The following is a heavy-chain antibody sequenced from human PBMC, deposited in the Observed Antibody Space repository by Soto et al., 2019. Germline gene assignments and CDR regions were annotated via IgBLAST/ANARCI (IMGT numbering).Heavy chain of an antibody. V-gene: IGHV3-23*01. CDR1: GFTFSSYA. D-gene: IGHD2-15*01. Sequence: EVQLLESGGGLVQPGGSLRLSCAASGFTFSSYAMRWVRQAPGKGLDWVSGINLSGGSTYYAVSVKGRFTISRDNSKNTLDLQMNSLRVEDTAVYYCAKGRLVVAARGYYFDSWGQGTLVTVSS. CDR3: AKGRLVVAARGYYFDS. J-gene: IGHJ4*02. CDR2: INLSGGST.